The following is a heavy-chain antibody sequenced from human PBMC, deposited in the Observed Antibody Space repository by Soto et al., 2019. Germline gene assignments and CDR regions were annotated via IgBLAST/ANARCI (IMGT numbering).Heavy chain of an antibody. Sequence: GGSLRLSCAASGFTFSSYAMHWVRQAPGKGLEWVAVISYDGSNKYYADSVKGRFTISRDNSKNTLYLQMNSLRAEDTAVYYCARGRRWYYDFWSGYYVYYGMDVWGQGTTVTVSS. J-gene: IGHJ6*02. CDR1: GFTFSSYA. CDR2: ISYDGSNK. V-gene: IGHV3-30-3*01. D-gene: IGHD3-3*01. CDR3: ARGRRWYYDFWSGYYVYYGMDV.